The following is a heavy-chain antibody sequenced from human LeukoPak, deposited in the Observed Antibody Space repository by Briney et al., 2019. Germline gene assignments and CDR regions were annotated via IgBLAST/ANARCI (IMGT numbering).Heavy chain of an antibody. Sequence: GGSLRLSCAASGFTFSSYWMSWVHQAPGKGLEWVANIKQDGSEKYYVDSVKGRFTISRDNAKNSLYLQMNSLRAEDTAVYYCARDTVTWLGGVMGFDYWGQGTLVTVSS. J-gene: IGHJ4*02. V-gene: IGHV3-7*01. CDR2: IKQDGSEK. CDR3: ARDTVTWLGGVMGFDY. CDR1: GFTFSSYW. D-gene: IGHD3-16*01.